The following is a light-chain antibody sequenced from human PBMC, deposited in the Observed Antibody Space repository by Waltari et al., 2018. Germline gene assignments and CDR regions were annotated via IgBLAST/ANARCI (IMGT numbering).Light chain of an antibody. V-gene: IGLV1-44*01. J-gene: IGLJ2*01. Sequence: QSVLTQPPSAPGTPGQAVTISSSGSTSITRSTPVLLYQQLPGKAPTLLNYSNNQRPSGVPDRFYASKSGTSASLAISGLRSEDEADYYCVSWDDSLNGPAVGGGTKLTVL. CDR3: VSWDDSLNGPA. CDR2: SNN. CDR1: TSITRSTP.